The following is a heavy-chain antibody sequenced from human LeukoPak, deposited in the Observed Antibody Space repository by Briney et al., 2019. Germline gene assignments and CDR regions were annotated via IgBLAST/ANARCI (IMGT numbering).Heavy chain of an antibody. Sequence: SETLSLTCTVSGYSIRSGYFWGWIRQPPGKGLEWIGNIHHSGSTYYNPSLKSRVTISVDTSKNQFSLKLTSVTAADTAVYYCARARGRISAYHFDYWGQGTLVTVSS. J-gene: IGHJ4*02. D-gene: IGHD3-16*01. V-gene: IGHV4-38-2*02. CDR3: ARARGRISAYHFDY. CDR2: IHHSGST. CDR1: GYSIRSGYF.